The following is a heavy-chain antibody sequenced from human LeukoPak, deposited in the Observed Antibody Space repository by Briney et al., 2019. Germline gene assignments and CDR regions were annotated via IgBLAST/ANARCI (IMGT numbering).Heavy chain of an antibody. J-gene: IGHJ5*02. Sequence: ESGLTLVNPTETLSLTCNVFGGSIRSSNYYWGWIRQPPGKGLEWIGSIHYSGSTYYNPSLKSRVTISVDTSNNQFSLKLRSATATDTAVYYCARLFYYDSSGPPSWGQGTLVNVSS. CDR3: ARLFYYDSSGPPS. D-gene: IGHD3-22*01. CDR1: GGSIRSSNYY. CDR2: IHYSGST. V-gene: IGHV4-39*01.